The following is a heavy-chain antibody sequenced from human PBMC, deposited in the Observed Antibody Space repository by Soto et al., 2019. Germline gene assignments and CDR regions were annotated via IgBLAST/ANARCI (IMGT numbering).Heavy chain of an antibody. D-gene: IGHD1-26*01. CDR2: ISGSGGST. V-gene: IGHV3-23*01. CDR3: AKHRWELLEDFDY. CDR1: GFTFSSYA. Sequence: EVQLLESGGGLVQPGGSLRLSCAASGFTFSSYAMSWVRQAPGKGLEWVSAISGSGGSTYYADSVKGRFTISRDNSKNTLDLQMNSLRAEDSAVYYCAKHRWELLEDFDYWGQGTLVTVSS. J-gene: IGHJ4*02.